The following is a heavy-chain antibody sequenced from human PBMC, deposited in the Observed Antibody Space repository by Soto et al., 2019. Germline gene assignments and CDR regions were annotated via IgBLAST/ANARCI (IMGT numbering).Heavy chain of an antibody. CDR2: IKGDGSQT. CDR3: AKERQPLVVIES. J-gene: IGHJ4*02. D-gene: IGHD2-21*01. Sequence: EVQLLESGGGLVQPGGSLRLSCAASGFTFRTSAMGWVRQAPGKGLEWVSAIKGDGSQTYYADSVKGRFTISRDNSKYMWFLQVNSLRTEDTAVYYCAKERQPLVVIESWGQGTLVTVSS. CDR1: GFTFRTSA. V-gene: IGHV3-23*01.